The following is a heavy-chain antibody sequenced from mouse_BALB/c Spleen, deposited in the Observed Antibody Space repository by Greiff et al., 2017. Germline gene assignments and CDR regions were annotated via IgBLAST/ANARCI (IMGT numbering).Heavy chain of an antibody. CDR2: ISYSGST. J-gene: IGHJ4*01. CDR3: ARKQVGDSYAMDY. Sequence: EVKLQESGPSLVKPSQTLSLTCSVTGDSITSGYWNWIRKFPGNKLEYMGYISYSGSTYYNPSLKSRISITRDTSKNQYYLQLNSVTTEDTATYYCARKQVGDSYAMDYWGQGTSVTVSS. D-gene: IGHD1-1*01. V-gene: IGHV3-8*02. CDR1: GDSITSGY.